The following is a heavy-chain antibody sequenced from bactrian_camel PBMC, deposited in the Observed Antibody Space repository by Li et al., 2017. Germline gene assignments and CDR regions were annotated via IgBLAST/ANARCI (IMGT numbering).Heavy chain of an antibody. D-gene: IGHD2*01. CDR1: GRTRGVGC. J-gene: IGHJ6*01. CDR2: LDSDGAT. Sequence: HVQLVESGGGSVQAGESLRLSCAASGRTRGVGCMAWFRQTSGSRREGVAALDSDGATRVANSVEGRFTISRDNAKKTLSLLMNSLKPEDSAIYYCAARTSWRGSCSEPRNIHAWGQGTQVTVS. CDR3: AARTSWRGSCSEPRNIHA. V-gene: IGHV3S53*01.